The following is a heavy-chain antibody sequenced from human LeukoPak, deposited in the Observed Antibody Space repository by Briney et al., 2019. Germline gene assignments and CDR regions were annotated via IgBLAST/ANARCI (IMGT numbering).Heavy chain of an antibody. V-gene: IGHV3-74*01. CDR2: VNSDGSGT. D-gene: IGHD2-2*01. CDR3: ARETDSTLFDY. CDR1: GFTFSRYS. J-gene: IGHJ4*02. Sequence: GGSLRLSCAASGFTFSRYSMHWVRQAPGKGLVWVSHVNSDGSGTDYADSVKGRFTISRDNAKNTLYLQMNSLRAEDTAVYYCARETDSTLFDYWGQGTLVTVSS.